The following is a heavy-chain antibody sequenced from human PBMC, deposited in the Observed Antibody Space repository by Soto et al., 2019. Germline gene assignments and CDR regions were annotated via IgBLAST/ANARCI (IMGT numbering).Heavy chain of an antibody. V-gene: IGHV4-34*01. D-gene: IGHD2-2*01. Sequence: SETLSLTCAVYGGSFSGYYWSWIRQPPGKGLEWIGEINHSGSTNYNPSLKSRVTISVDTSKNQFSLKLSSVTAADTAVYYCARYISYCSSTSCYSYFDYWGQGTLVTVSS. CDR3: ARYISYCSSTSCYSYFDY. J-gene: IGHJ4*02. CDR2: INHSGST. CDR1: GGSFSGYY.